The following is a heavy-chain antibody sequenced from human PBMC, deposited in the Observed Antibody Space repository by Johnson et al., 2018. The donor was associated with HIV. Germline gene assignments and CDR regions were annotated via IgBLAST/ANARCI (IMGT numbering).Heavy chain of an antibody. V-gene: IGHV3-43*01. Sequence: VQLVESGGVVVQPGGSLRLSCAASGFTFDDYTMHWVRQAPGKGLEWVSLISWDGGSTYYEDSVKGRFTISRDNSKNSLYLQMNSLRTEDTALYYCAKDSSSGWSRSDGFDIGGQGTMVTVSS. CDR3: AKDSSSGWSRSDGFDI. D-gene: IGHD6-19*01. J-gene: IGHJ3*02. CDR2: ISWDGGST. CDR1: GFTFDDYT.